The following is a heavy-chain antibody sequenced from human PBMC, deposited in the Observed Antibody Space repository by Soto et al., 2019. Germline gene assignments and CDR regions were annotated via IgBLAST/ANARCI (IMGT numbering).Heavy chain of an antibody. Sequence: QMQLVQSGPEVKKPGTSVKVSCKASGFTFTSSAVQWVRQARGQRLEWIGWIVVGSGNTNYAQKFQERVTITRDMSTSTAYMELSSLRSEDTAAYYCAADPVSYYPSNRGYGMDVWGQGTTVTVSS. V-gene: IGHV1-58*01. J-gene: IGHJ6*02. CDR2: IVVGSGNT. CDR1: GFTFTSSA. CDR3: AADPVSYYPSNRGYGMDV. D-gene: IGHD3-10*01.